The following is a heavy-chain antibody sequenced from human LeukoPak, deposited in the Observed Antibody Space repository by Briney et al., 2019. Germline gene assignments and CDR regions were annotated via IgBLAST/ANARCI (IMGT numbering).Heavy chain of an antibody. J-gene: IGHJ6*02. CDR3: ARALKEYQLLSSYYYYGMDV. D-gene: IGHD2-2*01. CDR1: GGSFSGYY. CDR2: INHNGST. V-gene: IGHV4-34*01. Sequence: SETLSLTCAVYGGSFSGYYWSWIRQPPGKGLEWIGEINHNGSTNYNPSLKSRVTISVDTSKNQFSLKLSSVTAADTAVYYCARALKEYQLLSSYYYYGMDVWGQGTTVTVSS.